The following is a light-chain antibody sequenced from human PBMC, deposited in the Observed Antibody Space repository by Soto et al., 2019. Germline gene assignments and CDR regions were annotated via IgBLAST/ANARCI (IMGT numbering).Light chain of an antibody. CDR2: KAS. V-gene: IGKV1-5*03. CDR1: QSISYW. CDR3: QQYNGYSWT. J-gene: IGKJ1*01. Sequence: DIQMTQSPSTLSASVGDRVTITCRASQSISYWLAWHQQKPGKAPKLLIYKASSLESGVPSRFSGSGSGTEFTLYISSLQPDDFATYYCQQYNGYSWTFGQGTKVEIK.